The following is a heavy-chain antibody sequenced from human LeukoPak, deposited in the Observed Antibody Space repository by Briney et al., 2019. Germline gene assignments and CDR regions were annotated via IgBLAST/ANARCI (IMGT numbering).Heavy chain of an antibody. Sequence: PGGSLRLSCAASGFTFSSYWMSWVRQAPGKGLEWVANIKRDGSETYYMDSVKGRFTISRDNAKNSLFLQMVSLGAEDTAVYYCARGRYSSTTYYFDYWGQGTPVTVSS. V-gene: IGHV3-7*03. CDR1: GFTFSSYW. CDR2: IKRDGSET. D-gene: IGHD5-18*01. CDR3: ARGRYSSTTYYFDY. J-gene: IGHJ4*02.